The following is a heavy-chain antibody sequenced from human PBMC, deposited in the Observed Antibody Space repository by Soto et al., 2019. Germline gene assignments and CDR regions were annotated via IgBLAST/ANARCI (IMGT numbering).Heavy chain of an antibody. CDR1: GFTFSSYT. D-gene: IGHD3-10*01. CDR3: ARDNGEFDP. CDR2: ISSSSTYI. Sequence: EVQLVESGGGLVKPGGSLRLSGAASGFTFSSYTMSWVRLAPGKGLEWVSSISSSSTYIYYADSVKGRFTISRDNAKNSLYLQMNSLRAEDTAVYYCARDNGEFDPWGQGTLVTVSS. V-gene: IGHV3-21*01. J-gene: IGHJ5*02.